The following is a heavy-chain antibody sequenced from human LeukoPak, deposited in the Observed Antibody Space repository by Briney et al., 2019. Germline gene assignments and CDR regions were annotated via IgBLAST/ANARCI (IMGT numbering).Heavy chain of an antibody. D-gene: IGHD3-10*01. CDR3: ARGLGYYYGSGSSNWFDP. J-gene: IGHJ5*02. CDR1: GGSISSGGYS. Sequence: SQTLSLTCTVSGGSISSGGYSWSWIRQHPGKGLEWIGYIYYSGSTYYNPSLKSRVTISVDTSKNQFSLKLSSVTAADTAVYYCARGLGYYYGSGSSNWFDPWGQGTLVTVSS. V-gene: IGHV4-31*03. CDR2: IYYSGST.